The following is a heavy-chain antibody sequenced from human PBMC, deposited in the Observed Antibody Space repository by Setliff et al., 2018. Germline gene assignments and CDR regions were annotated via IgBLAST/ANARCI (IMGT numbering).Heavy chain of an antibody. CDR2: LAYDGKNN. J-gene: IGHJ4*02. Sequence: GSLRLSCAVSGFGFTSYDIHWVRQAPGKGLEWVAVLAYDGKNNYYGDSVKGRFTISRDNSQNTVYLQMNALSGDDTAVYFCARAQNIFGGNFDSWGQGTLVTVSS. V-gene: IGHV3-30*03. CDR1: GFGFTSYD. D-gene: IGHD3-3*01. CDR3: ARAQNIFGGNFDS.